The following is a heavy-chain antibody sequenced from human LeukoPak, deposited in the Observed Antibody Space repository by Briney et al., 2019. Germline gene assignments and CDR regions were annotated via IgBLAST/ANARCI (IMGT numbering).Heavy chain of an antibody. CDR3: ARNESVVVAGRPKYNWFDH. CDR2: VYYSGST. Sequence: SETLSLTCTVSGGSITSTSSYWGWIRQPPGKGLEWIGSVYYSGSTSYSPSLKSRVTISVDTSRNQFSLKLSSVTAADTAVYFCARNESVVVAGRPKYNWFDHWGQGTLVTVSS. D-gene: IGHD2-15*01. J-gene: IGHJ5*02. V-gene: IGHV4-39*01. CDR1: GGSITSTSSY.